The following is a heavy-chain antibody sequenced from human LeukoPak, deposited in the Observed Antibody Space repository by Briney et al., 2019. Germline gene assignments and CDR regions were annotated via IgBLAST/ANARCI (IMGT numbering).Heavy chain of an antibody. CDR3: AGDLYYKGREF. V-gene: IGHV4-30-4*01. CDR1: GGSISSGDYY. J-gene: IGHJ4*02. Sequence: ASQTLSLTCTVSGGSISSGDYYWSWIRQPPGKGLEWIGYIYYSGSTYYNPSLKSRVTISVDTSKNQFSLKLSSVTVADTAVYSVAGDLYYKGREFWGQGTRVTVSS. D-gene: IGHD3-10*01. CDR2: IYYSGST.